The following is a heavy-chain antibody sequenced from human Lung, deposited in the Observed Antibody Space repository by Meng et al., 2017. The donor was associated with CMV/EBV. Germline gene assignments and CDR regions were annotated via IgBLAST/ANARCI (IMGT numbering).Heavy chain of an antibody. CDR3: AKRNMWHFDY. D-gene: IGHD2/OR15-2a*01. CDR1: GFDFGDFS. J-gene: IGHJ4*02. V-gene: IGHV3-30*18. Sequence: LDCAGAGFDFGDFSMEWGGQVPDKGLEWVELLSSDGRNSIYSASVKGRFAIARDNSQKTVHLQMNSLESEDTAVYYCAKRNMWHFDYWGQGTLVTVSS. CDR2: LSSDGRNS.